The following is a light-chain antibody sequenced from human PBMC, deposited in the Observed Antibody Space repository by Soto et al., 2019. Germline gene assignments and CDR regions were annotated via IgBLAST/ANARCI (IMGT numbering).Light chain of an antibody. CDR2: DGS. V-gene: IGKV3-11*01. Sequence: EILLTQSPATLSLSPGERATLSCRASQSVSGYLAWYQQKPGQAPRLLIYDGSTRATGIPARFRGSGSGTDFTLTISGLEPEDFAVYYCQQRSNWPTPITFGQGTRLEIK. CDR1: QSVSGY. CDR3: QQRSNWPTPIT. J-gene: IGKJ5*01.